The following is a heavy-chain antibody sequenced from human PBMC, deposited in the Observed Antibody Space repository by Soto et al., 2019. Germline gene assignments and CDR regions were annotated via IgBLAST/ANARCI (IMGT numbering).Heavy chain of an antibody. V-gene: IGHV3-48*03. CDR2: ISSSGSTI. J-gene: IGHJ3*02. Sequence: PGGSLRLSCAASGFTFSSYEMNWVRQAPGKGLEWVSYISSSGSTIYYADSVKGRFTISRDNAKNSLYLQMNSLRAEDTAVYYCARSATVYNWNDTVAFDIWGQGTMVTVS. D-gene: IGHD1-20*01. CDR1: GFTFSSYE. CDR3: ARSATVYNWNDTVAFDI.